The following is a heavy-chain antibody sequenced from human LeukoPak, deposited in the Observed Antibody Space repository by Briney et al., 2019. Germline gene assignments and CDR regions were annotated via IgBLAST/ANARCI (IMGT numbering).Heavy chain of an antibody. CDR3: AREASSGRSLKGNFDY. CDR2: IIPIFGTA. V-gene: IGHV1-69*05. CDR1: GGTFSSYA. Sequence: SVKVSCEASGGTFSSYAISWVRQAPGQGLEWMGGIIPIFGTANYAQKFQGRVTITTDESTSTAYMELSSLRSEDTAVYYCAREASSGRSLKGNFDYWGQGTLVTVSS. J-gene: IGHJ4*02. D-gene: IGHD6-19*01.